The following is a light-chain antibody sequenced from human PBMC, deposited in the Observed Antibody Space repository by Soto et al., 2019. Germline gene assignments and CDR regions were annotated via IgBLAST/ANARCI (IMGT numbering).Light chain of an antibody. CDR2: EAS. J-gene: IGLJ2*01. Sequence: QSALTQPASVSGSPGQSITISCTGTSSDVGGYNYVSWYQQHPGKAPKLIIYEASNRPSGVSNRFSGSKSGNTASLTISGLQAEDEAGYYCSSYTAVITTHVVFGGGTKLTVL. CDR3: SSYTAVITTHVV. V-gene: IGLV2-14*01. CDR1: SSDVGGYNY.